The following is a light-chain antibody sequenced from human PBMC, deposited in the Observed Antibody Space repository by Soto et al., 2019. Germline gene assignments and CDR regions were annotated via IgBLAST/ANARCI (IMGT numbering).Light chain of an antibody. CDR2: RNN. CDR3: AAWDDSLDGGV. V-gene: IGLV1-44*01. CDR1: SSNIGSNS. J-gene: IGLJ3*02. Sequence: QSVLTQPPSASGTPGQRVTISCSGSSSNIGSNSVNWYRQLPGTAPKLLIYRNNQRPLGVPDRFSGSKSGTSASLAISGLQSEDEADYYCAAWDDSLDGGVFGGGTKVTVL.